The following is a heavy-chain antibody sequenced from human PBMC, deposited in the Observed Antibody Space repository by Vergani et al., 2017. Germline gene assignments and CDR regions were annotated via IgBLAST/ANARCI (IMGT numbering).Heavy chain of an antibody. CDR1: GGSVSSGSYY. J-gene: IGHJ6*02. CDR3: ARGSPPRDSNAYYHYYYYGMDV. Sequence: QLQLQESGPGLVKPSETLSLICTVSGGSVSSGSYYWSWIRQPPGKGLEWIGYIYYSGSTKYNPSLKSRVAMSLDTSKNQFSLKLTSVTAADTAVYFCARGSPPRDSNAYYHYYYYGMDVWGQGP. V-gene: IGHV4-61*01. CDR2: IYYSGST. D-gene: IGHD3-22*01.